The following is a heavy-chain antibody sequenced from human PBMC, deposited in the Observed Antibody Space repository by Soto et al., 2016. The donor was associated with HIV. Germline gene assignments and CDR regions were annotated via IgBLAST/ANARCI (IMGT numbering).Heavy chain of an antibody. CDR1: GFTVSSSY. V-gene: IGHV3-66*01. J-gene: IGHJ4*02. D-gene: IGHD5-18*01. CDR2: IYASGKT. CDR3: ARDGERGSTYGYLDY. Sequence: EVQLVESGGGVVQPGGSLRLSCAASGFTVSSSYMTWVRQAPGKGLEWVSIIYASGKTYYTDSVKGRFTISRDNSKNTLYLQLDSLAAEDTALYYCARDGERGSTYGYLDYWGQGTLVTVSS.